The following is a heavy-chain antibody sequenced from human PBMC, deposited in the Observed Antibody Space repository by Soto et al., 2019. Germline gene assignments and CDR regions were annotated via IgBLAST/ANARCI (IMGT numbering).Heavy chain of an antibody. J-gene: IGHJ4*02. CDR2: ISYGGST. D-gene: IGHD5-18*01. CDR1: GGSINSGGYC. Sequence: QVQLQESGPGLVKPSHTLSLTCTVSGGSINSGGYCWSWIRQHPGKGLDWIGCISYGGSTSYNPSRKSRVTISVDTSKNQFSLKLTSVTAVDTAVYYCSRGILVWGQGALITVSS. CDR3: SRGILV. V-gene: IGHV4-31*03.